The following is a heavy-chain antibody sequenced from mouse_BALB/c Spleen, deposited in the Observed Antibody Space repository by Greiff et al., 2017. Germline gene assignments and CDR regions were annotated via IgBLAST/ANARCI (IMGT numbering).Heavy chain of an antibody. CDR1: GDSITSGY. J-gene: IGHJ4*01. Sequence: DVHLVESGPSLVKPSQTLSLTCSVTGDSITSGYWNWIRKFPGNKLEYMGYISYSGSTYYNPSLKSRISITRDTSKNQYYLQLNSVTTEDTATYYCARYYYGSSYSYYYAMDYWGQGTSVTVSS. CDR2: ISYSGST. V-gene: IGHV3-8*02. CDR3: ARYYYGSSYSYYYAMDY. D-gene: IGHD1-1*01.